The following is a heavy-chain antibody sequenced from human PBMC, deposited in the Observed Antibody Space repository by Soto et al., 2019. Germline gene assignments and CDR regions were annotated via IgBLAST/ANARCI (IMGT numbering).Heavy chain of an antibody. CDR3: ARHPERRDQLGRFAP. CDR1: GFTFSSYS. D-gene: IGHD7-27*01. V-gene: IGHV3-48*01. CDR2: ISSSSSTI. J-gene: IGHJ5*02. Sequence: GGSLRLSCAASGFTFSSYSMNWVRQAPGKGLEWVSYISSSSSTIYYADSVKGRFTISRDNAKNSLYLQMNSLRAEDTAVYYCARHPERRDQLGRFAPWGKGPWVTVSS.